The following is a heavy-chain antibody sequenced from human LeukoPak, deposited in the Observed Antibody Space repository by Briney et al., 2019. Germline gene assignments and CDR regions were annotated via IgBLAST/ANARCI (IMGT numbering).Heavy chain of an antibody. CDR2: IYYSGST. CDR3: ARHQSYFDVLTGYSFHY. CDR1: GGSIRSSRYY. Sequence: SETLSLTCTGSGGSIRSSRYYWGWVRQLPGKGLEWIGNIYYSGSTYYNPSLKSRVTISVDTSKNQFSLRLSSVTAADTAVYYCARHQSYFDVLTGYSFHYWGQGTLVTVSS. V-gene: IGHV4-39*01. J-gene: IGHJ4*02. D-gene: IGHD3-9*01.